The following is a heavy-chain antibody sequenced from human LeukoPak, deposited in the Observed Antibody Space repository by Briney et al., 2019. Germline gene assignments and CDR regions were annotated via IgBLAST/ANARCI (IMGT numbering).Heavy chain of an antibody. CDR1: GDSISSYY. J-gene: IGHJ4*02. V-gene: IGHV4-59*01. CDR3: ARNRYCSGGSCYLDY. Sequence: PSETLSLTCTVSGDSISSYYWSWIRQPPGKGLEWIGYIYYSGSTSYNPSLKSRVTISADTSKSQFSLKLSSVTAADTAVYYCARNRYCSGGSCYLDYWGQGTLVTVSS. D-gene: IGHD2-15*01. CDR2: IYYSGST.